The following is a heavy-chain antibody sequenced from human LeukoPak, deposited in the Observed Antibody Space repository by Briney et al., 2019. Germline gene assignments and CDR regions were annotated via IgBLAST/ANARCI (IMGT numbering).Heavy chain of an antibody. V-gene: IGHV3-7*01. CDR2: IKQDGSEK. CDR3: ARHYSSGCFDY. CDR1: GFTFSSYW. D-gene: IGHD6-19*01. Sequence: GRSLRLSCAASGFTFSSYWMSWVRQAPGKGLEWVANIKQDGSEKYYVDSVKGRFTISRDNAKNSLYLQMNSLRAEDTAVYYCARHYSSGCFDYWGQGTLVTVSS. J-gene: IGHJ4*02.